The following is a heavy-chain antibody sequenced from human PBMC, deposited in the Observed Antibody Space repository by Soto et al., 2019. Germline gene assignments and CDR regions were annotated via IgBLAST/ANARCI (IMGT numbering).Heavy chain of an antibody. CDR2: ISYDGSNK. V-gene: IGHV3-30*18. CDR1: GFTFSSYG. Sequence: QVQLVESGGGVVQPGRSLRLSCAASGFTFSSYGMHWVRQAPGKGLEWVAVISYDGSNKYYADSVKGRFTISRDNSKNTLYLQMNSLRAEDTAVYYCAKEFKGSYGYGMDVWGQGTTVTVSS. J-gene: IGHJ6*02. CDR3: AKEFKGSYGYGMDV. D-gene: IGHD4-17*01.